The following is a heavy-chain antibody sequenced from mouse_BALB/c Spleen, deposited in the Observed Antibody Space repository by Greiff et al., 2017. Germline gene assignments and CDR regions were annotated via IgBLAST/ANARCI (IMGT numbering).Heavy chain of an antibody. CDR2: INSNGGST. CDR3: ARRGGNYYYAMDY. V-gene: IGHV5-6-2*01. CDR1: GFTFSSYY. D-gene: IGHD2-1*01. J-gene: IGHJ4*01. Sequence: DVKLVESGGGLVKLGGSLKLSCAASGFTFSSYYMSWVRQTPEKRLELVAAINSNGGSTYYPDTVKGRFTISRDNAKNTLYLQMSSLKSEDTALYYCARRGGNYYYAMDYWGQGTSVTVSS.